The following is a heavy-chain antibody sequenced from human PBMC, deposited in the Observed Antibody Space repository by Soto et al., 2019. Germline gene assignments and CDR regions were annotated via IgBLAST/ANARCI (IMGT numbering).Heavy chain of an antibody. CDR2: IYTSGST. J-gene: IGHJ4*02. CDR3: ATEPQLKRYSDRNYFDY. Sequence: TSETLTLTCAISGGSMSDFYWDWFRQTAGKGLELFGSIYTSGSTSYNPSLRSRVSISVDTAKNQFSLRLRSVTAADTAMYYCATEPQLKRYSDRNYFDYWGQGIPVTVSS. CDR1: GGSMSDFY. V-gene: IGHV4-4*07. D-gene: IGHD3-9*01.